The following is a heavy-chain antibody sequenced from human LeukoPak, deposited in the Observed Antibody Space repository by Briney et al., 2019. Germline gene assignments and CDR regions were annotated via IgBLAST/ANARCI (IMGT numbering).Heavy chain of an antibody. CDR1: GGTFSSYA. V-gene: IGHV1-18*01. Sequence: ASVKVSCKASGGTFSSYAISWVRQAPGQGLEWMGWISAYNGNTNYAQKLQGRVTMTTDTSTSTAYMELRSLRSDDTAVYYCASGASDAFDIWGQGTMVTVSS. CDR3: ASGASDAFDI. CDR2: ISAYNGNT. D-gene: IGHD4/OR15-4a*01. J-gene: IGHJ3*02.